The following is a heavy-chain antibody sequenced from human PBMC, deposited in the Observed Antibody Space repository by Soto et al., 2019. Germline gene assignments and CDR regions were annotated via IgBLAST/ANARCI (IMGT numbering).Heavy chain of an antibody. J-gene: IGHJ4*02. Sequence: PGGSLRLSCAASGFTFSTYAMSWVRQAPGKGLEWVSAISGSGGSTYYADSVKGRFTISRDNSKNTLYLQMNSLRAEDTAVYYCADGYCSGGTCYFYWGQGTLVTVSS. D-gene: IGHD2-15*01. CDR1: GFTFSTYA. CDR2: ISGSGGST. CDR3: ADGYCSGGTCYFY. V-gene: IGHV3-23*01.